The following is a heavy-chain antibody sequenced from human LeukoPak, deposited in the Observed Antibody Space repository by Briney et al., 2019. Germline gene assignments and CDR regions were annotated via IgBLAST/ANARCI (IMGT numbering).Heavy chain of an antibody. CDR1: GFTFSSYG. CDR2: ISYDGSNK. J-gene: IGHJ4*02. D-gene: IGHD2-8*01. V-gene: IGHV3-30*18. CDR3: AKAGYCTNGVCSPFDY. Sequence: SRRLSCAASGFTFSSYGMHWVRHAPGKGLEWVAVISYDGSNKYYADSVKGRFTISRDNSKNTLYLQMNSLRAEDTAVYYCAKAGYCTNGVCSPFDYWGQGTLVTVSS.